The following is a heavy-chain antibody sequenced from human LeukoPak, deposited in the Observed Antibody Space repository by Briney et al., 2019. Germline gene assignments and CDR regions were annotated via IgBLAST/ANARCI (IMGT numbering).Heavy chain of an antibody. CDR1: GFTFSSYS. V-gene: IGHV3-21*04. CDR3: ARDALTDYSRAFDI. J-gene: IGHJ3*02. CDR2: ISSSSSYI. D-gene: IGHD3-16*01. Sequence: GGSLRLSCAASGFTFSSYSMNWVRQAPGKGLEWVSSISSSSSYIYYADSVKGRFTISRDNPKNTLYLQMNSLRVEDTAVYYCARDALTDYSRAFDIWGQGTMVTVSS.